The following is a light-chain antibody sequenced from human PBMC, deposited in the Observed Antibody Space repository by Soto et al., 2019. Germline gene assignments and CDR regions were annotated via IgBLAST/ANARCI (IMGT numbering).Light chain of an antibody. CDR2: DAS. V-gene: IGKV3-11*01. CDR1: QSVSSY. Sequence: EIVLTQSPATLSLSPGERATLSCRASQSVSSYLAWYQQKPGQAPRLLLYDASKRATGIPARFSGSGSGTDFTLTISSLEPEDFAVYYCQHRRNWPATFGQGTKVEIK. J-gene: IGKJ1*01. CDR3: QHRRNWPAT.